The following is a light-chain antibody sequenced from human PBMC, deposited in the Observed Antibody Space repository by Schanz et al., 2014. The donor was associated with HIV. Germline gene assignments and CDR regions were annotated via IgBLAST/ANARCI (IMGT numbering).Light chain of an antibody. Sequence: QSVLTQPPSVSAAPGQRVTISCSGSASNIGHNYVSWFQQFPGTAPKLLIYVTHQRPSEIPDRFSGSKTGTSATLAITGLQTEDEADYYCATWDSILNAVVFGGGTKLTVL. CDR2: VTH. CDR3: ATWDSILNAVV. J-gene: IGLJ2*01. CDR1: ASNIGHNY. V-gene: IGLV1-51*01.